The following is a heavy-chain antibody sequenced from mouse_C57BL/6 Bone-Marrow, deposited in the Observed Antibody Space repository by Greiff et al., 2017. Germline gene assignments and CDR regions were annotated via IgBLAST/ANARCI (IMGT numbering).Heavy chain of an antibody. CDR3: ARLNYGSSYAMDY. J-gene: IGHJ4*01. V-gene: IGHV1-78*01. D-gene: IGHD1-1*01. CDR2: IYPRDGST. CDR1: GYTFTDHT. Sequence: VKLQEPDAELVKPGASVKISCKVSGYTFTDHTIHWMKQRPEQGLEWIGYIYPRDGSTKYNEKFKGKATLTADKSSSTAYMQHNSLTSEDSAVYFCARLNYGSSYAMDYWGQGTSVTVSS.